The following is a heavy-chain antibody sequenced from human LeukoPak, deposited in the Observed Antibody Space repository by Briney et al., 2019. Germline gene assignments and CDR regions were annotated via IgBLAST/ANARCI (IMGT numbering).Heavy chain of an antibody. CDR1: GFTFSSNW. D-gene: IGHD3-10*01. CDR3: ARKLGRYFDY. Sequence: GGSLRLSCAASGFTFSSNWMSWVRQAPGKGLEWVANIKQDGSEKYYVDSVKGRFTISRDNAKNSLYLQMNSLRAEDTAVYYCARKLGRYFDYWGQGTLVTVSS. J-gene: IGHJ4*02. CDR2: IKQDGSEK. V-gene: IGHV3-7*01.